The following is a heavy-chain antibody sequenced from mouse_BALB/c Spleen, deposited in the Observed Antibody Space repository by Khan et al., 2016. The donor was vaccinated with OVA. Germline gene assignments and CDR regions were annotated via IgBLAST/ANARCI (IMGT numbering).Heavy chain of an antibody. V-gene: IGHV2-6-7*01. J-gene: IGHJ4*01. CDR3: ARAYYANYREAMDF. CDR2: IWGDGST. D-gene: IGHD2-10*01. CDR1: GFSLTGYG. Sequence: VMLVESGPGLVAPSQSLSITCTVSGFSLTGYGVNWVRQPPGKGLEWLGMIWGDGSTDYNSALKSRLSISKDNSKSQVFLKMNSLQTDDTARYYCARAYYANYREAMDFWGQGTSVTVSS.